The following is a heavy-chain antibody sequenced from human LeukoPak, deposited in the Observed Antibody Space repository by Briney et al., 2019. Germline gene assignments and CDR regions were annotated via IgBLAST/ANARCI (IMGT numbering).Heavy chain of an antibody. CDR2: IYYSGST. J-gene: IGHJ4*02. D-gene: IGHD6-19*01. CDR1: GGSISSYY. CDR3: ARASKLSPYSSGWDPVDY. Sequence: SETLSLTCTVSGGSISSYYWSWIRQPPGKGLEWIGYIYYSGSTNYNPSLKSRVTISVDTSKNQFSLKLGSVTAADTAVYYCARASKLSPYSSGWDPVDYWGQGTLVTVSS. V-gene: IGHV4-59*01.